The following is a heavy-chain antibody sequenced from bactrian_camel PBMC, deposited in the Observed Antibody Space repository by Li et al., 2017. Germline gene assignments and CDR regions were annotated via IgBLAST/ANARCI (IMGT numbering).Heavy chain of an antibody. J-gene: IGHJ4*01. Sequence: VQLVESGGGLVQPGESLRLSCAVSLFPVNKYHINWVRQAPGKVPEWIATITRSFSPRYAVSVSGRFTISRDNSKNTLYLQLDSLRTEDTAMYYCARMEGSWDWYKYWGQGTQVTVS. CDR2: ITRSFSP. D-gene: IGHD6*01. CDR3: ARMEGSWDWYKY. V-gene: IGHV3S31*01. CDR1: LFPVNKYH.